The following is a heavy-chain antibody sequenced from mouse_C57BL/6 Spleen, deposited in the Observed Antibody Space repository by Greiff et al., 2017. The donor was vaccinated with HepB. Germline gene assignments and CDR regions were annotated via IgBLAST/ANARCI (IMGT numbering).Heavy chain of an antibody. D-gene: IGHD2-4*01. J-gene: IGHJ2*01. Sequence: VQLKESGPGLVKPSQSLSLTCSVTGYSITSGYYWNWIRQFPGNKLEWMGYISYDGSNNYNPSLKNRISITRDTSKNQFFLKLNSVTTEDTATYYCARDKGLRGDFDYWGQGTTLTVSS. CDR3: ARDKGLRGDFDY. V-gene: IGHV3-6*01. CDR2: ISYDGSN. CDR1: GYSITSGYY.